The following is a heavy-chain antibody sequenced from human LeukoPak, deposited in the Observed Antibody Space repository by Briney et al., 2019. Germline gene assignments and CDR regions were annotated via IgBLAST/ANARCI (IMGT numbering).Heavy chain of an antibody. CDR1: TFTFNNYA. CDR2: IRYDGSNK. V-gene: IGHV3-33*08. Sequence: GRSLRLSCAASTFTFNNYAMHWVRQAPGKGLEWVTFIRYDGSNKYYADSVKGRFTISRDNSKSTLSLQMNSLRAEDTAIYYCATYRQVLLPFESWGQGTLVTVSS. CDR3: ATYRQVLLPFES. D-gene: IGHD2-8*02. J-gene: IGHJ4*02.